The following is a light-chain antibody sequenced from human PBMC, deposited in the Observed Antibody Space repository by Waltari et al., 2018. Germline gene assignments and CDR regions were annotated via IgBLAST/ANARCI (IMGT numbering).Light chain of an antibody. J-gene: IGLJ2*01. CDR2: GKN. CDR3: SSRELSGHVV. Sequence: SSDLTQDPDVSVALGQTVRITCQGDILRTYYGNWCRQKPGRAPTLVIYGKNTRPSRLPDRFSASSSENTASLIITGAQAEDEADYYCSSRELSGHVVFGGGTRLTVL. CDR1: ILRTYY. V-gene: IGLV3-19*01.